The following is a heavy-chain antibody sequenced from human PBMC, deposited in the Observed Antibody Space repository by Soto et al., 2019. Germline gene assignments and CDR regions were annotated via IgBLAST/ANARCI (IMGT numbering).Heavy chain of an antibody. Sequence: QVQLQESGPGLVKPSGTLSLTCAVSGDSISSDTWWSWVRQPPGKGLEWIGEIHHSGRTNYNPSLKSRVTLLVEKSKNQVSLELSSMTAADTAVYYCARGGDWQFDYWGQGSLVTVSS. CDR1: GDSISSDTW. J-gene: IGHJ4*02. CDR2: IHHSGRT. D-gene: IGHD2-21*02. CDR3: ARGGDWQFDY. V-gene: IGHV4-4*02.